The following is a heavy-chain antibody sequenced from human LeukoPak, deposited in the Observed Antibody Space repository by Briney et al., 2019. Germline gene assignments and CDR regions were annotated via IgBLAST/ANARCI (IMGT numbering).Heavy chain of an antibody. CDR1: GGSISSGDYY. CDR2: IYYSGST. D-gene: IGHD6-6*01. Sequence: PSQTLSLTCTVSGGSISSGDYYWSWIRQPPGKGLEWIGYIYYSGSTNYNSSLKSRVTISVDTSKNQFSLKLSSVTAADTAVYYCARHSSSSRGWFDPWGQGTLVTVSS. J-gene: IGHJ5*02. CDR3: ARHSSSSRGWFDP. V-gene: IGHV4-30-4*01.